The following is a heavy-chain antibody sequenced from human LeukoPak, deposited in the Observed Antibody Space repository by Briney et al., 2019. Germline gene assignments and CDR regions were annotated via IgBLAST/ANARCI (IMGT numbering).Heavy chain of an antibody. V-gene: IGHV4-59*01. J-gene: IGHJ6*02. CDR3: ARVPLGYCSGGSCYSTQYYYYGMDV. Sequence: PAETLSLTCTVSGGSITSSYWSWIRQPPGKGLEWIGYIYYSGSTNYNPSLKSRVTISVDTSKNQFSLKLSSVTAADTAVYYCARVPLGYCSGGSCYSTQYYYYGMDVWGQGTTVTVSS. CDR1: GGSITSSY. D-gene: IGHD2-15*01. CDR2: IYYSGST.